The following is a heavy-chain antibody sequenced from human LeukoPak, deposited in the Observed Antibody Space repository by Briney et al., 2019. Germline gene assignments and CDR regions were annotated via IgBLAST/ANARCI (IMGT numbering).Heavy chain of an antibody. Sequence: GGSLRLSCAASGFTFSSYGMHWVRQAPGKGLEWVAVISYDGSNKYYADSVKGRCTISRDNSKNTLYMQMNSLRAEDTAVYYCAKSRYCSSTSCSEPRLYYYNGMDVWGQGTTVTVS. J-gene: IGHJ6*02. CDR1: GFTFSSYG. D-gene: IGHD2-2*01. CDR2: ISYDGSNK. V-gene: IGHV3-30*18. CDR3: AKSRYCSSTSCSEPRLYYYNGMDV.